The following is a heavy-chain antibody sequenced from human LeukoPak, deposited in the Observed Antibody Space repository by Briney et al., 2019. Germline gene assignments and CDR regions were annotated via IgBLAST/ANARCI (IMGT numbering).Heavy chain of an antibody. J-gene: IGHJ3*02. CDR1: GGSISSGGYY. V-gene: IGHV4-31*03. CDR2: ICYSGST. D-gene: IGHD3-3*01. Sequence: SETLSLTCTVSGGSISSGGYYWSWIRQHPGKGLEWIGYICYSGSTYYNPSLKSRVTISVDASKNQFSLKLSSVTAADTAVYYCARTNLEWQNAFDIWGQGTMVTVSS. CDR3: ARTNLEWQNAFDI.